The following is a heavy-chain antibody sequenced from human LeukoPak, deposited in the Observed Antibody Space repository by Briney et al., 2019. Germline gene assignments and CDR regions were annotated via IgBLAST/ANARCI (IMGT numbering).Heavy chain of an antibody. CDR1: GFTFSSYG. V-gene: IGHV3-30*18. D-gene: IGHD5-18*01. J-gene: IGHJ1*01. CDR2: ISYDGSNK. CDR3: AEDRYSYAFEYFQH. Sequence: PGGSLRLSCAASGFTFSSYGMHWVRQAPGKGLEWVAAISYDGSNKYYADSVKGRFTISRDNSKNTLYLQMNSLRAEDTAVYYCAEDRYSYAFEYFQHWGQGTLVTVSS.